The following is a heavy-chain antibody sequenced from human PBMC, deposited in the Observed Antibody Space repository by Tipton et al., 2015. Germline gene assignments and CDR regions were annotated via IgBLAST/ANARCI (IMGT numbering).Heavy chain of an antibody. V-gene: IGHV4-61*05. Sequence: TLSLTCTVSGGSISSRSYYWGWIRQPPGKGLEWIGEINDSGSTSYNPSLNSRVTMSVDTSKTQFSLSLTSVTAADTAVYYCARVPDSGFDAFDIWGQGTMVTVSS. CDR3: ARVPDSGFDAFDI. CDR2: INDSGST. D-gene: IGHD5-12*01. CDR1: GGSISSRSYY. J-gene: IGHJ3*02.